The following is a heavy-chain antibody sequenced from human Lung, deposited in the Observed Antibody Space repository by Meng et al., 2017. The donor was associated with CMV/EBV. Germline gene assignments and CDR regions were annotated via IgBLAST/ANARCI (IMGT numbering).Heavy chain of an antibody. CDR2: IYPNDSET. Sequence: GEXXKISCAASGYSFTSYCIGWVRQMPGKGLEWMGIIYPNDSETIYNPCFQGQVTISADTSISTAYLQWNSLTASDTAMYYSTRRHFLHCGSDCEFDFLGQGTLVTVSS. D-gene: IGHD2-21*01. CDR1: GYSFTSYC. V-gene: IGHV5-51*01. J-gene: IGHJ4*02. CDR3: TRRHFLHCGSDCEFDF.